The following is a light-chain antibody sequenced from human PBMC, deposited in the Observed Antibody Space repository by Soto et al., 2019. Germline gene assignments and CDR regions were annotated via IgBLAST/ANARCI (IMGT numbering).Light chain of an antibody. CDR3: GTWDSSLSAGV. CDR1: SSNIGNNY. J-gene: IGLJ2*01. Sequence: QSVLTQPPSVSAAPGRKVTISSSGSSSNIGNNYVSCYQQLPGTAPKLLIYDNNKRPSGIPDRFSGSKSGTSATLGITGLQTGDEADYYCGTWDSSLSAGVFGGGTKLTVL. V-gene: IGLV1-51*01. CDR2: DNN.